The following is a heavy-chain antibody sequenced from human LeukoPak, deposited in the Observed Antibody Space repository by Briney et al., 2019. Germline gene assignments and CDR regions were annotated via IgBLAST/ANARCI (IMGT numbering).Heavy chain of an antibody. Sequence: GGSLRLSCAASGFTFYSYAMSWVRQAPGKGLEWVSAISGSGGSTYYADSVKGRFTISRDNSKNTLYLQMNSLRAEDTAVYYCAKDENYYGSGSYFDYWGQGTLVTVSS. J-gene: IGHJ4*02. CDR3: AKDENYYGSGSYFDY. CDR2: ISGSGGST. V-gene: IGHV3-23*01. CDR1: GFTFYSYA. D-gene: IGHD3-10*01.